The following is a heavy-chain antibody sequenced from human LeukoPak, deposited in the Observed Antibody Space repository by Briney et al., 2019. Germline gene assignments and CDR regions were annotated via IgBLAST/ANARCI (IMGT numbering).Heavy chain of an antibody. CDR3: TRHHDYGDKIDY. CDR2: IHYSGST. CDR1: GGSVTSASHY. V-gene: IGHV4-39*01. Sequence: SETLSLTCTVSGGSVTSASHYWAWIRQPPGKGLEWMGSIHYSGSTYYSPSLKSRLTISGDTSKSQFSLKLTFVTAADTAVYYCTRHHDYGDKIDYWGQGTLVTVSS. D-gene: IGHD4-23*01. J-gene: IGHJ4*02.